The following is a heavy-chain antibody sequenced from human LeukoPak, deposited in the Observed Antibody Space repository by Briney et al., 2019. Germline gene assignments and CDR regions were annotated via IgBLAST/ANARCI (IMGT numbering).Heavy chain of an antibody. D-gene: IGHD5-18*01. J-gene: IGHJ3*02. CDR2: IYPADSDT. CDR3: ARSMGSYGYGALDI. V-gene: IGHV5-51*01. Sequence: GESLKISCQGAGYDFATYWIAWVRQMPGKGLEWMGIIYPADSDTRYSPSLQGQVTISADRSFSAAYLQWSSLKASDTAMYYCARSMGSYGYGALDIWGQGTMVTVSS. CDR1: GYDFATYW.